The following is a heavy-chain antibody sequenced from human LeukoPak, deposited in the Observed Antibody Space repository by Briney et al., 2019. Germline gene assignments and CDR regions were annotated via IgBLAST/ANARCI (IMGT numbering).Heavy chain of an antibody. CDR3: ARQVVRYYDSSGYYYFDY. CDR1: GFTFSSYG. D-gene: IGHD3-22*01. V-gene: IGHV3-7*01. CDR2: IKQDGSEK. Sequence: GGSLRLSCAASGFTFSSYGMHWVRQAPGKGLEWVANIKQDGSEKYYVDSVKGRFTISRDNAKNSLYLQMNSLRAEDTAVYYCARQVVRYYDSSGYYYFDYWGQGTLVTVSS. J-gene: IGHJ4*02.